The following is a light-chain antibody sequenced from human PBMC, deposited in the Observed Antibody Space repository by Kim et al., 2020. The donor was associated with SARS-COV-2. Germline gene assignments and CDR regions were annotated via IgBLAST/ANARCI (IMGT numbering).Light chain of an antibody. CDR1: PGISSA. J-gene: IGKJ5*01. CDR2: DAS. Sequence: SASVGDRVTITCRASPGISSALAWYQQKPGKAPKLLIYDASSLESGVPSRFSGSGSGTDFTLTISSLQPEDFATYYCQQFNSYPITFGQGTRLEIK. CDR3: QQFNSYPIT. V-gene: IGKV1-13*02.